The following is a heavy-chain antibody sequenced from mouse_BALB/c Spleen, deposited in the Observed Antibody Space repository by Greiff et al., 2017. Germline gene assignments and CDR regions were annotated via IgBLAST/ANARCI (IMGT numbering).Heavy chain of an antibody. CDR3: TKSLYGNYVEDAMDY. D-gene: IGHD2-10*02. Sequence: VQLKESGTVLARPGASVKMSCKASGYTFTSYWMHWVKQRPGQGLEWIGAIYPGNSDTSYNQKFKGKAKLTAVTSTSTAYMELSSLTNEDSAVYYCTKSLYGNYVEDAMDYWGQGTSVTVSS. CDR2: IYPGNSDT. V-gene: IGHV1-5*01. CDR1: GYTFTSYW. J-gene: IGHJ4*01.